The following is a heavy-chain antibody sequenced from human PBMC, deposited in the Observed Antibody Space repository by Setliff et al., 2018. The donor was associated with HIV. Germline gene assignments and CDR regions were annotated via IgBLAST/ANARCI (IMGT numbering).Heavy chain of an antibody. J-gene: IGHJ4*02. CDR1: GGPISSSSYY. CDR3: ARHGAYSSGWLFDY. Sequence: SETLSLTCTVSGGPISSSSYYWGWIRQPPGKGLEWIGSIYYSGSTYYNPSLKSRVTISVDTSKNQFSLKLSSVTAADTAVYYCARHGAYSSGWLFDYWGQGTLVTVSS. V-gene: IGHV4-39*01. CDR2: IYYSGST. D-gene: IGHD6-19*01.